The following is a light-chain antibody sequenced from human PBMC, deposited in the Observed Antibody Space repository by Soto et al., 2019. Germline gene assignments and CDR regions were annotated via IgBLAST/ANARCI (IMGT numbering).Light chain of an antibody. CDR2: GAS. J-gene: IGKJ2*01. CDR1: QSVSSSY. V-gene: IGKV3-20*01. Sequence: EIVLTQSPGTLSLSPGERATLSCRASQSVSSSYLAWYQHKPGQAPRLLIDGASSRATGIPDRFSGSGSGTDFTLTISRLEPEDFAVYYCQQYGSSPPTFGQGTKLEIK. CDR3: QQYGSSPPT.